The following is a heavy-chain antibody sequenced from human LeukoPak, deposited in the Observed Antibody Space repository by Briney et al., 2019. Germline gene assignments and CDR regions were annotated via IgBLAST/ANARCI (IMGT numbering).Heavy chain of an antibody. CDR1: GGSISSSNW. D-gene: IGHD4-23*01. CDR3: ARDGGNSVYYGMDV. CDR2: IYHSGST. J-gene: IGHJ6*02. V-gene: IGHV4-4*02. Sequence: SETLSLTCAVSGGSISSSNWWSWVRQPPGKGLEWIGEIYHSGSTNYNPSLKSRVTISVDKSKNQFSLKLSSVTTADTAVYYCARDGGNSVYYGMDVWGQGTTVTVSS.